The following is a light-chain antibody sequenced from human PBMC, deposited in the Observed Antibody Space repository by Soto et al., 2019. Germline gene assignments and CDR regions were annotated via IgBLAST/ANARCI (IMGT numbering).Light chain of an antibody. CDR1: TSNIGDHS. CDR3: ATWDDSLSGVV. V-gene: IGLV1-47*01. CDR2: RNN. Sequence: QSALSQPPSASGTPGQRVTISCSGSTSNIGDHSVSWYQHIPGTAPKLLIFRNNLRPSGVPDRFSGSKPGTSPSLAISGLRSEDEADYYCATWDDSLSGVVFGGGTKLTVL. J-gene: IGLJ2*01.